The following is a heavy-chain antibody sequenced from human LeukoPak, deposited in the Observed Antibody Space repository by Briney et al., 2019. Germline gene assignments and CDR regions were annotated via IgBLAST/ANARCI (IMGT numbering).Heavy chain of an antibody. CDR3: ARAYCSGGSCYGYYYYYYGMDV. D-gene: IGHD2-15*01. V-gene: IGHV3-30-3*01. Sequence: PGRSLRLSCAASGLTFSSYAMHWVRQAPGKGLEWVAVISYDGSNKYYADSVKGRFTISRDNSKNTLYLQMSSLRAEDTAVYYCARAYCSGGSCYGYYYYYYGMDVWGQGTTVTVSS. CDR2: ISYDGSNK. CDR1: GLTFSSYA. J-gene: IGHJ6*02.